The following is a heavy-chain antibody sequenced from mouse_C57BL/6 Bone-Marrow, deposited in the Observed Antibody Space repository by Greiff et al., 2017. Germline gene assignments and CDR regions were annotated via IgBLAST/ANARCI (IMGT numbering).Heavy chain of an antibody. CDR1: GYTFTSYW. D-gene: IGHD3-3*01. J-gene: IGHJ2*01. V-gene: IGHV1-50*01. Sequence: VKLQQPGAELVKPGASVKLSCKASGYTFTSYWMQWVKQRPGQGLEWIGEIDPSDSYTNYNQKFKGKATLTVDTSSSTAYMQLRSLTSEDSAVYYCARVGGWPIFDYWGQGTTLTVSS. CDR2: IDPSDSYT. CDR3: ARVGGWPIFDY.